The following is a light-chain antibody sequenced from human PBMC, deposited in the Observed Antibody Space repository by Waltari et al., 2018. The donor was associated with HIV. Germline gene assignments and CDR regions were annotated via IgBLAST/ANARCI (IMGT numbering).Light chain of an antibody. CDR2: AAS. CDR1: QDISNY. V-gene: IGKV1-27*01. J-gene: IGKJ1*01. Sequence: DIQMTQSTSSLSGSVGDKITITCRASQDISNYVAWYQQKPGKIPQLLIYAASTLQSGVPSRFSGGGSGTEFNFTIRSLQPEDVGTYYCQRYNSAPRTFGQGSTV. CDR3: QRYNSAPRT.